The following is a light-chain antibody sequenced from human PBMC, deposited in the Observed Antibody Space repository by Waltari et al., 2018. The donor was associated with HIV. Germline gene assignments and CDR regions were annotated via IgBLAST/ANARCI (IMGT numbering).Light chain of an antibody. CDR3: SSYADNNSVL. V-gene: IGLV2-8*01. CDR1: SSDVGGYNY. Sequence: QSALTQPPSASGSPGQSVTISCTGTSSDVGGYNYVSWYQQHPGKAPKLMIYEVNKRPSGVPDRFFGSKSGNTASLTVSGLQAEDEADYYCSSYADNNSVLFGGGTKVTVL. J-gene: IGLJ2*01. CDR2: EVN.